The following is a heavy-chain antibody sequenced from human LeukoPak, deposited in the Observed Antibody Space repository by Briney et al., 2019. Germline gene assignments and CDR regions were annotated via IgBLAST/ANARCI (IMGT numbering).Heavy chain of an antibody. CDR3: AKAKGGYSSGWHFDY. CDR1: GFTFDDYA. CDR2: ISWNSGSI. J-gene: IGHJ4*02. Sequence: GGSLRLSCAASGFTFDDYAMHWVRQAPGKGLEWVSGISWNSGSIGYADSVKGRFTISRDNAKNSLYLQMNSLRAEDTALYYCAKAKGGYSSGWHFDYWGQGTLVTVSS. D-gene: IGHD6-19*01. V-gene: IGHV3-9*01.